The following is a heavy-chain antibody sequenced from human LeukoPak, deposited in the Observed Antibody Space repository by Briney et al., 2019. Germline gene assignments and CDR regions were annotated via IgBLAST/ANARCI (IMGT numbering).Heavy chain of an antibody. V-gene: IGHV3-23*01. CDR1: GFTFSSYA. CDR3: ANWPGKDFDY. CDR2: ISGSDGST. J-gene: IGHJ4*02. Sequence: GGSLRLSCAASGFTFSSYAMTWVRQAPGKGLEWVSTISGSDGSTNYADSVKGRFTISRDNSKNTLYLQMNSLRAEDTAVYYCANWPGKDFDYWGQGTLVTVSS.